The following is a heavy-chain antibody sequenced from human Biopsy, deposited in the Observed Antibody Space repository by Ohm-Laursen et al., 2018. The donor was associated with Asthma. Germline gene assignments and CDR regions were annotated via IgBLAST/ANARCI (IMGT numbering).Heavy chain of an antibody. D-gene: IGHD3-3*01. CDR3: ARVVNYDFRSGYWFDP. V-gene: IGHV2-26*01. CDR1: GFSLRNARMG. CDR2: IFLNDEK. Sequence: TQTLTLTCTVSGFSLRNARMGVTWIRQPPGKALEWLAHIFLNDEKSYSTSLKSRIPISKDTAKSQVVLTMSNMDPVGTATYYCARVVNYDFRSGYWFDPWGQGTLVTVSS. J-gene: IGHJ5*02.